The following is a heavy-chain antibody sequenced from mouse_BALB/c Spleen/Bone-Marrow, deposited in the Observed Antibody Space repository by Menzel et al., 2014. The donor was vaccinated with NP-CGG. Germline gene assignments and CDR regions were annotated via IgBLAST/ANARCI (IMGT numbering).Heavy chain of an antibody. CDR2: IHPNSGDT. CDR1: GSTFTRSR. V-gene: IGHV1S130*01. Sequence: QVQLQQSGSVLVRPGASGTLSCRVYGSTFTRSRLPCARPRPGQGLAWIGEIHPNSGDTNYNQKFKGKATLTVDTSSSTAYVELSSLTAEDSAVYYCARHHRYAYYFDYWGQGTTLTVSS. D-gene: IGHD2-14*01. J-gene: IGHJ2*01. CDR3: ARHHRYAYYFDY.